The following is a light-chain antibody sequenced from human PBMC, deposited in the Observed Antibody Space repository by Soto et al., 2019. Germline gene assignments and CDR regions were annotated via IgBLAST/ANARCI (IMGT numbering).Light chain of an antibody. CDR1: QGIRND. CDR2: DAS. Sequence: DIQMTQSASSLSASVGDRFTIACRSSQGIRNDLGWYQQKPGKAPKFLIYDASTLESGVPSRFSGSGSGTEFTLTISSLQPDDFATYYCQQYNNYPRTFGQGTKVDIK. V-gene: IGKV1-17*01. J-gene: IGKJ1*01. CDR3: QQYNNYPRT.